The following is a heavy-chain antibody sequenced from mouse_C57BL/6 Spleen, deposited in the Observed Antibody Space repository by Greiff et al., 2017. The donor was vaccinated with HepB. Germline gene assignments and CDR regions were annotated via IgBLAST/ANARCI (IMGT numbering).Heavy chain of an antibody. CDR1: GYTFTDYE. V-gene: IGHV1-15*01. CDR3: TRYKGTAQASWFAY. D-gene: IGHD3-2*02. CDR2: IDPETGGT. J-gene: IGHJ3*01. Sequence: VQLKESGAELVRPGASVTLSCKASGYTFTDYEMHWVKQTPVHGLEWIGAIDPETGGTAYNQKFKGKAILTADKSSSTAYMELRSLTSEDSAVYYCTRYKGTAQASWFAYWGQGTLVTVSA.